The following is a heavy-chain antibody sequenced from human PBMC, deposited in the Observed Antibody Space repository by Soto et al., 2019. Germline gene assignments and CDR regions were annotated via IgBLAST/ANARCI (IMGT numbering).Heavy chain of an antibody. CDR3: ASSNIAAAGFYYYGMDV. Sequence: SETLSLTCTVSGGSISSYYWSWIRQPPGKGLEWIGYIYYSGSTNYNPSLKSRVTITVDTSKNQFSLKLSSVTAADTAVYYCASSNIAAAGFYYYGMDVWGRGTTVTVSS. J-gene: IGHJ6*02. CDR2: IYYSGST. V-gene: IGHV4-59*01. D-gene: IGHD6-13*01. CDR1: GGSISSYY.